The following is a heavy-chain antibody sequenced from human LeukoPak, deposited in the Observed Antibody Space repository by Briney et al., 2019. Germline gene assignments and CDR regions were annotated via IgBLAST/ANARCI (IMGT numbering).Heavy chain of an antibody. V-gene: IGHV7-4-1*02. Sequence: ASVKVSCKASGCTFTGYYMHWVRQAPGQGLEWMGWINTNTGNPTYAQGFTGRFVFSLDTSVSTAYLQISSLKAEDTAVYYCARGSRMVRGVSNDPYWGQGTLVTVSS. D-gene: IGHD3-10*01. CDR3: ARGSRMVRGVSNDPY. CDR2: INTNTGNP. J-gene: IGHJ4*02. CDR1: GCTFTGYY.